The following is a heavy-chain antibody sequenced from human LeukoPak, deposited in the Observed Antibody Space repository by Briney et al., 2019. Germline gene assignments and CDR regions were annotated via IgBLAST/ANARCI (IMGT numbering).Heavy chain of an antibody. D-gene: IGHD3-10*01. Sequence: PGGSLRLSCAASGFTFGSYWMHWVRQTPGKGLVWVSRINSDGSTTSYADPVKGRFTISRDNTKNTLHLQMNSLRAEDTAVYYCARELGIRGSLSYYYYGMDVWGQGTTVTVSS. CDR3: ARELGIRGSLSYYYYGMDV. CDR1: GFTFGSYW. CDR2: INSDGSTT. J-gene: IGHJ6*02. V-gene: IGHV3-74*01.